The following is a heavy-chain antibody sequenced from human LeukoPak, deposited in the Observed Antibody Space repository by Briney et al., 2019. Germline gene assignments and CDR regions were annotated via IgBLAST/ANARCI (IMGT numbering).Heavy chain of an antibody. CDR3: ARANFDWSYYFDY. CDR2: IFHSGST. V-gene: IGHV4-4*02. CDR1: GASISGSTNW. Sequence: SGALSLTCAVSGASISGSTNWWSWVRQPPGKGLEWIGEIFHSGSTNYNPSLKSRVTMSADKSKNQFSLNLSYVTAADTAVYYCARANFDWSYYFDYWGQGTLVTVSS. J-gene: IGHJ4*02. D-gene: IGHD3-9*01.